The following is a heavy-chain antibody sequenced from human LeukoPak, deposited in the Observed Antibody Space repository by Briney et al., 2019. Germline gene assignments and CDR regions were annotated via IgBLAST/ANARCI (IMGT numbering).Heavy chain of an antibody. V-gene: IGHV4-34*01. J-gene: IGHJ4*02. CDR2: INHSGST. Sequence: SETLSLTCAVYGGSVSGYYWSWIRQPPGKGLKWIGEINHSGSTNYNPSLKSRVTISVDTSKNQFSLKLSSVTAADTAVYYCARRRGGYCSSTSCYTRSGEDYWGQGTLVTVSS. CDR1: GGSVSGYY. D-gene: IGHD2-2*02. CDR3: ARRRGGYCSSTSCYTRSGEDY.